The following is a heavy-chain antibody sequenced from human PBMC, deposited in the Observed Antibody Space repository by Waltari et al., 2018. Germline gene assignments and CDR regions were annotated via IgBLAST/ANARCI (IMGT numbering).Heavy chain of an antibody. CDR2: VDPEDGET. CDR1: GYTFTDYY. V-gene: IGHV1-69-2*01. J-gene: IGHJ6*03. D-gene: IGHD1-26*01. CDR3: ATVAGAPNYYYYYYMGV. Sequence: EVRLVQSGAEVKKPGATVKISCKASGYTFTDYYMHWVQQAPGKGLEWMGRVDPEDGETIYAEKFQGRVTITADTSTDTAYMELSSLRSEDTAVYYCATVAGAPNYYYYYYMGVWGKGTTVTVSS.